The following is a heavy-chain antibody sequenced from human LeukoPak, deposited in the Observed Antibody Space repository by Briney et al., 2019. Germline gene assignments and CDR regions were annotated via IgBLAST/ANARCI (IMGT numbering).Heavy chain of an antibody. D-gene: IGHD5-24*01. V-gene: IGHV3-7*01. CDR2: IKRDGSEK. J-gene: IGHJ3*02. CDR1: GFTFSSYW. Sequence: GGSLRLSCAASGFTFSSYWMTWVRQAPGKGLEWVANIKRDGSEKLYVDSVKGRFTISRDNAKNSLYLQMNSLRAEDTAVYYCARDPKEMATITLAFDIWGQGTMVTVSS. CDR3: ARDPKEMATITLAFDI.